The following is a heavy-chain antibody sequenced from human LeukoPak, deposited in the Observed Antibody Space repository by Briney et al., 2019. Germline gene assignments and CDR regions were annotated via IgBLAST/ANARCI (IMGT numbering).Heavy chain of an antibody. CDR2: IYYSGST. CDR1: GGSLSIYY. V-gene: IGHV4-59*01. CDR3: ARGNIVVVPAAIKKYNWFDP. J-gene: IGHJ5*02. D-gene: IGHD2-2*01. Sequence: PSETLSLTCTVSGGSLSIYYWSWIRQPPGRGLEWIGYIYYSGSTNYNPSLKRRVTISVDTSKNQFSLKLSSVTAADTAVYYCARGNIVVVPAAIKKYNWFDPWGQGTLVTVSS.